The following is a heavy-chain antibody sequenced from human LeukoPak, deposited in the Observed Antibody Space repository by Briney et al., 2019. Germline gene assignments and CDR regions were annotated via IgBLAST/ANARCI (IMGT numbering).Heavy chain of an antibody. V-gene: IGHV3-53*01. CDR2: IYSGGTT. CDR3: TSRVVVPAAISDY. Sequence: PGGSLRLSCAASGFTVSSKHMTWVRQAPGKGLEWVSVIYSGGTTYYADSVKGRFTISKDNSNNTLYLQINSLRAEDTAVYYCTSRVVVPAAISDYWGQGTLVTVSS. J-gene: IGHJ4*02. CDR1: GFTVSSKH. D-gene: IGHD2-2*01.